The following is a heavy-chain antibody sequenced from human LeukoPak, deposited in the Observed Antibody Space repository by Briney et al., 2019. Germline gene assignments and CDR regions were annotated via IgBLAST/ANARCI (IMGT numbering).Heavy chain of an antibody. J-gene: IGHJ4*02. CDR1: GGSINHNY. CDR2: IYYSGNT. V-gene: IGHV4-59*01. CDR3: ARQAVTSYYFAY. D-gene: IGHD4-17*01. Sequence: LSETLSLTCTVSGGSINHNYWSWIRQPPGKGLEWIGYIYYSGNTNYNPSLKSRVTISVDTSKNQFSLNLSSVTAADTAVYYCARQAVTSYYFAYWGQGILVTVSS.